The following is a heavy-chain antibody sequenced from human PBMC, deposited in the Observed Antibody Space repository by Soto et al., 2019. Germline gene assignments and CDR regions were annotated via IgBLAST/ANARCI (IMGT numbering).Heavy chain of an antibody. CDR1: GFTFSSYS. CDR3: AREGYCSGGSCYSSFDY. V-gene: IGHV3-48*01. Sequence: GGSLRLSCAASGFTFSSYSMNWVRQAPGKGLEWVSYISSSSSTIYYADSVKGRFTIPRDNAKNSLYLQMNSLRAEDTAVYYCAREGYCSGGSCYSSFDYWGQGTLVTVSS. J-gene: IGHJ4*02. CDR2: ISSSSSTI. D-gene: IGHD2-15*01.